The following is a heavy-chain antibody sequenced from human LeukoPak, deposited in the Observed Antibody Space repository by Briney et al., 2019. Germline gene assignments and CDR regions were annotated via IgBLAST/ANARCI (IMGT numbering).Heavy chain of an antibody. CDR3: ARDPSFYSGYFNYFDY. J-gene: IGHJ4*02. Sequence: SETLSLTCTVSGGSFSSGSYYWGWVRQPPGRGLEWIGYIYYSGSTNYNPSLKSRVTISVATSKNQFSLKLSSVTAADTAVYYCARDPSFYSGYFNYFDYWGQGTLVTVSS. CDR1: GGSFSSGSYY. V-gene: IGHV4-61*01. CDR2: IYYSGST. D-gene: IGHD5-12*01.